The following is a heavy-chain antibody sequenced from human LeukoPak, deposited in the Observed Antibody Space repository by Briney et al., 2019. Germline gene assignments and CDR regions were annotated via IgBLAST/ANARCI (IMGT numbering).Heavy chain of an antibody. Sequence: PGRSLRLSCAASGFTFSSYGMHWVRQAPGKGLEWVAVISYDGSNKYYADSVKGRFTISRDNSKNTLYLQMNSLRAEDTAVYYCAKPDERSGSYYDAFDIWGQGSMVTVSS. V-gene: IGHV3-30*18. CDR3: AKPDERSGSYYDAFDI. CDR2: ISYDGSNK. D-gene: IGHD3-10*01. J-gene: IGHJ3*02. CDR1: GFTFSSYG.